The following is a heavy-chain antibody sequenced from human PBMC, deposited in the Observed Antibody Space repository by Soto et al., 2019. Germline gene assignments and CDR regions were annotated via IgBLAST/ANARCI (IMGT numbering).Heavy chain of an antibody. CDR2: LYPDGRA. V-gene: IGHV3-53*01. D-gene: IGHD3-22*01. CDR3: ARGLGRPSNDNRGSFPLDY. CDR1: GFTVSSNY. J-gene: IGHJ4*02. Sequence: VGSLRLSCASSGFTVSSNYLTWVRQAPGKGLKWVSVLYPDGRAYYADSVEGRFTISTDNSKNSVYLQMNTLRAEDTAVYYCARGLGRPSNDNRGSFPLDYWGQGTRVPVSS.